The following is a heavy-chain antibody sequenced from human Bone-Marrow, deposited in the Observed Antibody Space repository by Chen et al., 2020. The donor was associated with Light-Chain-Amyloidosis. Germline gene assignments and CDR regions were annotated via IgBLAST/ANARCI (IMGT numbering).Heavy chain of an antibody. D-gene: IGHD6-6*01. CDR2: ISSSSSYI. J-gene: IGHJ4*02. Sequence: EVQLVESGGGLVKPGGSLRLSCAASGFTFSSYSMNWVRQAPGKGLEWVSSISSSSSYIYYADSVKGRFTISRDNAKNSLYLQINSLRAEDTAVYYCAREKYSSSGFDYWGQGTLVTVSS. CDR1: GFTFSSYS. CDR3: AREKYSSSGFDY. V-gene: IGHV3-21*01.